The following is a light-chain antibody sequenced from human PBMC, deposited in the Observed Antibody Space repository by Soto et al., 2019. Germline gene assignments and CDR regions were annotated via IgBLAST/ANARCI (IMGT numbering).Light chain of an antibody. CDR1: TGEVTSDSH. V-gene: IGLV7-43*01. Sequence: QTVVTQEPSLTVSPGGTVTLTCASTTGEVTSDSHPNWFQQKPGQAPRALIYSGSNKHSWTPARFSGSLLGGKAALTLSPVQPEDEAEYYCLLYFGDSEVIFGGGTKLTVL. CDR2: SGS. CDR3: LLYFGDSEVI. J-gene: IGLJ2*01.